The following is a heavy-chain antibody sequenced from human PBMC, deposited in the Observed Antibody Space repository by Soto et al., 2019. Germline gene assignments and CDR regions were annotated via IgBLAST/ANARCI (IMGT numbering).Heavy chain of an antibody. J-gene: IGHJ1*01. CDR1: GFTFSSYG. V-gene: IGHV3-30*18. Sequence: QVQLVESGGGVVQPGRSLRLSCAASGFTFSSYGMHWVRQAPGKGLEWVAVISYDGSNKYYADSVKGRFTISRDNSKNTLYLQMNSLRAEDTAVYYCAKDAGATTEGYFQHCGQGTLVT. CDR3: AKDAGATTEGYFQH. D-gene: IGHD1-26*01. CDR2: ISYDGSNK.